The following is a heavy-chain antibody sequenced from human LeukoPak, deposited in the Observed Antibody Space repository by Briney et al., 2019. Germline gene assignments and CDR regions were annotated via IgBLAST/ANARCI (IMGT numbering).Heavy chain of an antibody. CDR3: ATRAWGAAAGIPYY. V-gene: IGHV1-8*01. D-gene: IGHD6-13*01. J-gene: IGHJ4*02. CDR2: MNPNSGNT. CDR1: GYTFTSYD. Sequence: ASVKVSCKASGYTFTSYDINWVRQATGQGLEWMGWMNPNSGNTGYAQKFQGRVTMTRNTSINTAYMELSSLRSEDTAVYYCATRAWGAAAGIPYYWGQGTLVTVSS.